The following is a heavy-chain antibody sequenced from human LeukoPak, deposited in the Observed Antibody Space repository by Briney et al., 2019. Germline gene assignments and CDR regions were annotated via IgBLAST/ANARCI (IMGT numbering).Heavy chain of an antibody. J-gene: IGHJ6*03. Sequence: SETLSLTCTVSGGSVSSYYWGWIRQPAGKGLEWIGRIYASGSTNYNPSLKSRVTMSVDTSKNQFSLKLSSVTAADTAVYYCARSVGTKPYYYYYMDVWGKGTTVTVSS. V-gene: IGHV4-4*07. D-gene: IGHD1-14*01. CDR1: GGSVSSYY. CDR3: ARSVGTKPYYYYYMDV. CDR2: IYASGST.